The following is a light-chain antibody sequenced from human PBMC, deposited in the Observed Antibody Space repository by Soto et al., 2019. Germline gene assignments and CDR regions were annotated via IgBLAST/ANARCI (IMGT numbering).Light chain of an antibody. J-gene: IGKJ4*01. CDR1: RSVNNY. CDR2: DAS. Sequence: EIVLRQSPGTLSFSPGARATLSCRASRSVNNYLAWYQQRPGQAPRLLIYDASNRATGIPARFSGSGSGTDFTLTISSLEPEDSAVYYCQQRGNWPWLTVGGGTRVEIK. CDR3: QQRGNWPWLT. V-gene: IGKV3-11*01.